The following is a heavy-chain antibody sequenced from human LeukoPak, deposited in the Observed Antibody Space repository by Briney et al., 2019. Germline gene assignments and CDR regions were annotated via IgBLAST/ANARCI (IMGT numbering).Heavy chain of an antibody. J-gene: IGHJ4*02. Sequence: GGSLRLSCAASGFTFSDYYMSWIRQAPGKGLEWVSYISSSSSYTNYADSVKGRFTISRDNAKNSLYLQMNSLRAEDTAVYYCAKEGPRYSYGNNWGQGTLVTVSS. V-gene: IGHV3-11*06. CDR1: GFTFSDYY. CDR3: AKEGPRYSYGNN. D-gene: IGHD5-18*01. CDR2: ISSSSSYT.